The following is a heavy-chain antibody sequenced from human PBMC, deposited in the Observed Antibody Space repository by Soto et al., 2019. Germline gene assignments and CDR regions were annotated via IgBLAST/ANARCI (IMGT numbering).Heavy chain of an antibody. D-gene: IGHD2-2*01. CDR1: GYTFTNYA. CDR2: INAGNGNT. Sequence: QVQLVQSGAEVKKPGASVKVSCKASGYTFTNYAMHRVRQAPGQRPEWMGWINAGNGNTKFSQRFQGRVTITRDTSANIDYMELSSLTSEDTAVYYCAREGFCSTTSCSDAFDIWGQGTMVTVSS. CDR3: AREGFCSTTSCSDAFDI. V-gene: IGHV1-3*01. J-gene: IGHJ3*02.